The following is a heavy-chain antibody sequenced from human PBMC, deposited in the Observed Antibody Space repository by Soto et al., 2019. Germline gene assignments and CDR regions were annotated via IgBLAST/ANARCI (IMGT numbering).Heavy chain of an antibody. CDR1: GFTLSIYG. Sequence: SLSLPCSAFGFTLSIYGMPWVRQAPGKGLEWVAVISYDESNKYYADSVEGRFTISRDNSKNTLYLQMNSLRVEDTAVYYCAKEYRASFDYWGQGTRVTVSS. J-gene: IGHJ4*02. CDR3: AKEYRASFDY. V-gene: IGHV3-30*18. CDR2: ISYDESNK. D-gene: IGHD2-2*02.